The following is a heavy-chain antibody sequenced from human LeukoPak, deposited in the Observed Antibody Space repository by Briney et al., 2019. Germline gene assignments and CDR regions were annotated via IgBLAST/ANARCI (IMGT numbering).Heavy chain of an antibody. CDR3: AKGDAVTAIFPLDY. D-gene: IGHD2-21*02. Sequence: PGGSLRLSCAASGFTFSSYAMSWVRQAPGKGLEWVSGISGSGGTTYYADSVQGRFTISRDNSKKTLFLQMSSLRAEDTAVYYCAKGDAVTAIFPLDYWGQGTLVIVSS. J-gene: IGHJ4*02. CDR1: GFTFSSYA. V-gene: IGHV3-23*01. CDR2: ISGSGGTT.